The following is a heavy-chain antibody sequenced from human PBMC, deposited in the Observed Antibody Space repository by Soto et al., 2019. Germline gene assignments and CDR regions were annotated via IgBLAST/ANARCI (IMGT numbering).Heavy chain of an antibody. CDR1: GFTFSSYA. D-gene: IGHD3-10*01. Sequence: GGSLRLSCPASGFTFSSYAMHWVRQAPGKGLEWVAVISYDGSNKYYADSVKGRFTISRGNSKNTLYLQMNSLRAEDTAVYYCARDQGGGLLWFGEVPANDYYYYHGMDVWGQGTTVTVSS. V-gene: IGHV3-30-3*01. CDR3: ARDQGGGLLWFGEVPANDYYYYHGMDV. CDR2: ISYDGSNK. J-gene: IGHJ6*02.